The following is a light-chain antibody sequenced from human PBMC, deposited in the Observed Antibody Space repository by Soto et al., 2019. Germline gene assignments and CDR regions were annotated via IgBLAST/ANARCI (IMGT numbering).Light chain of an antibody. CDR1: QSVTSTY. V-gene: IGKV3-20*01. Sequence: IVLTQSPGTLSLSPGERATFSCRASQSVTSTYLAWYQVRPGQAPRLLIYGASSRATGIPDRFSASGSGTYFTLTISRLEADDFAVYYCQQYGSSSFTFGQGTKLEI. CDR2: GAS. J-gene: IGKJ2*01. CDR3: QQYGSSSFT.